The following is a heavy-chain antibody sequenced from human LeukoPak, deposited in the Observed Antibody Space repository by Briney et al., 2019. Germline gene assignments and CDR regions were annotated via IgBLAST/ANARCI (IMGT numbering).Heavy chain of an antibody. D-gene: IGHD6-6*01. J-gene: IGHJ3*02. CDR3: ARDSSSSRAFDI. CDR1: GGSISSYY. CDR2: IYYSGST. Sequence: SETLSLTCTVSGGSISSYYWCWIRQPPGKGLAWIGYIYYSGSTNYNPSLKSRVTISVDRSKNQFSLKLSSVTAADTAVYYCARDSSSSRAFDIWGQGTMVTVSS. V-gene: IGHV4-59*12.